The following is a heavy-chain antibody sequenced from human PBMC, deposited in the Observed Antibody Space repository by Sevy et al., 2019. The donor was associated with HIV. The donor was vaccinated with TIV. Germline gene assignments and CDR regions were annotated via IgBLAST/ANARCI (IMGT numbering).Heavy chain of an antibody. D-gene: IGHD6-19*01. Sequence: ASVKVSCKASGGTFSSYGISWVRQAPGQGLEWMGGIIPILGTVNYAQKFQGRVTITVDESTKTAYMELSSLRSEDTAVYLCARGGGNGWYYFDYWGQETLVTVSS. J-gene: IGHJ4*02. CDR2: IIPILGTV. V-gene: IGHV1-69*13. CDR1: GGTFSSYG. CDR3: ARGGGNGWYYFDY.